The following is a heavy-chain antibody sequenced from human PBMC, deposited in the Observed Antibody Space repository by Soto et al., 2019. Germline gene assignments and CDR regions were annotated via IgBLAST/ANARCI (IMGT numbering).Heavy chain of an antibody. CDR1: GFTFSSYE. CDR3: AREPVPAANQQIYYYYGMDV. CDR2: ISSSGSTI. J-gene: IGHJ6*02. D-gene: IGHD2-2*01. V-gene: IGHV3-48*03. Sequence: PGGSLRLSCAASGFTFSSYEMNWVRQAPGKGLEWVSYISSSGSTIYYADSVKGRFTISRDNAKNSLYLQMNSLRAEDTAVYYCAREPVPAANQQIYYYYGMDVWGQGTTVTVSS.